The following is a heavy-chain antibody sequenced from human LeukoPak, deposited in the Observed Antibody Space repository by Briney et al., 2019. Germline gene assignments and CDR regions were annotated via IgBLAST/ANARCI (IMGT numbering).Heavy chain of an antibody. CDR1: GYTFTSYG. V-gene: IGHV1-18*01. J-gene: IGHJ5*02. Sequence: ASVKVSCKASGYTFTSYGISWVRQAPGQGLAWMGWISAYNGNTNYAQTLRGRVTMTTDTSTSTAYMELRSLRSDDTAVYYCARVHIAVAGTFSCFDPWGQGTLVTVSS. CDR3: ARVHIAVAGTFSCFDP. D-gene: IGHD6-19*01. CDR2: ISAYNGNT.